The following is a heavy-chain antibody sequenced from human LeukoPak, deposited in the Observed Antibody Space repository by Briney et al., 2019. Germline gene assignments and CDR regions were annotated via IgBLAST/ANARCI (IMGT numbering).Heavy chain of an antibody. Sequence: SETLSLTSTVSGGSISSGSYYWSWIRQPAGKGLEWIGRIYTSGSTNYNPSLKSRVTISVDTSKNQFSLKLSSVTAADTAVYYCARDPGIAVAGLDYWGQGTLVTVSS. J-gene: IGHJ4*02. CDR1: GGSISSGSYY. V-gene: IGHV4-61*02. D-gene: IGHD6-19*01. CDR2: IYTSGST. CDR3: ARDPGIAVAGLDY.